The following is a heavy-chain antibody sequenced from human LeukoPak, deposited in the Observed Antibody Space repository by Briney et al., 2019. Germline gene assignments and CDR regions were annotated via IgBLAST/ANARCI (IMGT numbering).Heavy chain of an antibody. CDR2: IRYDGSNK. V-gene: IGHV3-30*02. CDR3: TRQGYDSSGPRLEGMDV. J-gene: IGHJ6*02. CDR1: GFTFSSYG. Sequence: QAGGSLRLSCAASGFTFSSYGMHWVRQAPGKGLEWVAFIRYDGSNKYYADSVKGRFTISRDNSKNALYLQMNSLRAEDTAVYYPTRQGYDSSGPRLEGMDVWGQGTTVTVSS. D-gene: IGHD3-22*01.